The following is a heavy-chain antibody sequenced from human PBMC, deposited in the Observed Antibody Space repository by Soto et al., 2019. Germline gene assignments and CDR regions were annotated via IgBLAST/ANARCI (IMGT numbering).Heavy chain of an antibody. CDR1: GYDFTAYD. Sequence: QVQLVQSGAEVKQSGASVKVSCKASGYDFTAYDINWVRQASGQGLEWMGWMNPINGATGSARRFQGRVSMTRNTATGTAYLDLTSLRSDDSAVYYCGRGPSPRAPAGGTPYYYAMDVWGQGTTVTVSS. CDR3: GRGPSPRAPAGGTPYYYAMDV. V-gene: IGHV1-8*02. D-gene: IGHD6-13*01. CDR2: MNPINGAT. J-gene: IGHJ6*02.